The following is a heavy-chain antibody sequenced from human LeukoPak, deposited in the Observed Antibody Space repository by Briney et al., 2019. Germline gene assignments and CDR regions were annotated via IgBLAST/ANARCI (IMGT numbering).Heavy chain of an antibody. CDR3: AKASMARGARNWFDP. J-gene: IGHJ5*02. CDR2: ISGSGGGA. CDR1: GVTFSSSA. V-gene: IGHV3-23*01. Sequence: GGSLTLSCAASGVTFSSSAMSWVRQAPGKGLEWVSGISGSGGGAYYADSVKGRFTISRDNSNNQLYLQMNSLRAEDTAVYYCAKASMARGARNWFDPWGQGTLVTVSS. D-gene: IGHD3-10*01.